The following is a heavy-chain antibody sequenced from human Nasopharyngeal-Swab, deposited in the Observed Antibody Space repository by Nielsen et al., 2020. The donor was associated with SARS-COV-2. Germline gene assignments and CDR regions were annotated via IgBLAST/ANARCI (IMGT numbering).Heavy chain of an antibody. D-gene: IGHD2-8*01. J-gene: IGHJ4*02. Sequence: GESLKIPCAASGFTFSSYSMNWVRQAPGKGLEWVSSISSSSSYIYYADSVKGRFTISRDNAKNSLYLQMNSLRAEDTAVYYCARMVYPYTGIDYWGQGTLVTVSS. CDR2: ISSSSSYI. V-gene: IGHV3-21*01. CDR3: ARMVYPYTGIDY. CDR1: GFTFSSYS.